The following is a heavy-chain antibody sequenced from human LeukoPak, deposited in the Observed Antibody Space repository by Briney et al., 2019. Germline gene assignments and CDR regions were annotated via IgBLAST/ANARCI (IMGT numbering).Heavy chain of an antibody. Sequence: SQTLSLTCTVSGGSISSGGYYWSWIRQHPGKGLEWIGYIYYSGSTYYNPSLKSRVTTSVDTSKNQFSLKLSSVTAADTAVYYCARDRYDILTGYVYGMDVWGKGTTVTVSS. D-gene: IGHD3-9*01. CDR1: GGSISSGGYY. J-gene: IGHJ6*04. CDR2: IYYSGST. CDR3: ARDRYDILTGYVYGMDV. V-gene: IGHV4-31*03.